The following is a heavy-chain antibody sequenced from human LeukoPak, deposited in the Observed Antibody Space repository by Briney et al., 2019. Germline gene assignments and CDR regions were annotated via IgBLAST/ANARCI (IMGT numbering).Heavy chain of an antibody. CDR3: AKIGYWAVAGYYFDY. CDR2: ISGSGGST. D-gene: IGHD6-19*01. J-gene: IGHJ4*02. V-gene: IGHV3-23*01. CDR1: GFTFSSYA. Sequence: GGSLRLSCAASGFTFSSYAMSWVRQAPGKGPEWVSAISGSGGSTYYADSVKGRFTISRDNSKNTLYLQMNSLRAEDTAVYYCAKIGYWAVAGYYFDYWGQGTLVTVSS.